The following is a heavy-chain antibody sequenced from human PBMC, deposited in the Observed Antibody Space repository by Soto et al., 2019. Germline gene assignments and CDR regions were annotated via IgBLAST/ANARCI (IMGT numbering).Heavy chain of an antibody. D-gene: IGHD1-26*01. Sequence: EVQVVESGGDLVKPGGSLRLSCASSGFTFSTYTMNWDRQAPGKGLEWVSSINGRGNYIYYAESVKGRFTISRDNAKNSLYLQMDRLRAEDTALYYCVREDVKVGTTSAFDYWGLGALVIVSS. V-gene: IGHV3-21*01. CDR2: INGRGNYI. J-gene: IGHJ4*02. CDR1: GFTFSTYT. CDR3: VREDVKVGTTSAFDY.